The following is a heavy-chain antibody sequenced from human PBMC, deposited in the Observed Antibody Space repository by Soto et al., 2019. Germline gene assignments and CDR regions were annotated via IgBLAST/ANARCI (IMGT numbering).Heavy chain of an antibody. D-gene: IGHD6-19*01. Sequence: SETLSLTCAVSGDSFSSGGHSWSWIRQPPGKGLEWIGYIFHSGDTYYNPYLKSRVTISVDRSKNQFSLKLSSVTATDTALYYCARGGYTSGGRYAFDIWGQGTMVTVSS. CDR2: IFHSGDT. CDR1: GDSFSSGGHS. J-gene: IGHJ3*02. V-gene: IGHV4-30-2*01. CDR3: ARGGYTSGGRYAFDI.